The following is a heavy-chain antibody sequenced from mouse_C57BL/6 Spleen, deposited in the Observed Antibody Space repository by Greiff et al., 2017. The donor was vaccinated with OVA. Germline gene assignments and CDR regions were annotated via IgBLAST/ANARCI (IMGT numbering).Heavy chain of an antibody. V-gene: IGHV1-64*01. CDR1: GYTFTSYW. Sequence: VQLQQPGAELVKPGASVKLSCKASGYTFTSYWLHWVKQRPGQGLEWIGMIHPNSGSTNYNEKFKSKATLTVDKSSSTAYMQLSSLTSEDSAVYYCARRGTVYAMDYWGQGTSVTVSS. CDR3: ARRGTVYAMDY. CDR2: IHPNSGST. J-gene: IGHJ4*01. D-gene: IGHD1-1*01.